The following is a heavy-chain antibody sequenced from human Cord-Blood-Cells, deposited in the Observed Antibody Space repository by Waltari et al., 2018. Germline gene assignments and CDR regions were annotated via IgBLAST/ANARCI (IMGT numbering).Heavy chain of an antibody. D-gene: IGHD6-13*01. CDR3: AKDYLSSSWYDY. J-gene: IGHJ4*02. Sequence: EVQLLESGGGMVKPGGSLRLHWADSGFTFSRLTQRWARQAPGKGLEWVSAISGSGGSTYYADSVKGRFTISRDNSKNTLYLQMNSLRAEDTAVYYCAKDYLSSSWYDYWGQGTLVTVSS. CDR2: ISGSGGST. V-gene: IGHV3-23*01. CDR1: GFTFSRLT.